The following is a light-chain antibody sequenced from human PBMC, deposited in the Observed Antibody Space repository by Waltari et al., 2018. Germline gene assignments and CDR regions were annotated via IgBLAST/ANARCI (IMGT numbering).Light chain of an antibody. J-gene: IGKJ1*01. CDR3: QQHGTLPAT. V-gene: IGKV3-20*01. Sequence: EIVLTQSPGTASLSPGERVTLSCRASQRVGSISLACYQQKPGQAPSLVIYRASRRATGIPDRFSGSGSWTDCSLTISRLELEDFAVYYCQQHGTLPATFGQGTKVEIK. CDR2: RAS. CDR1: QRVGSIS.